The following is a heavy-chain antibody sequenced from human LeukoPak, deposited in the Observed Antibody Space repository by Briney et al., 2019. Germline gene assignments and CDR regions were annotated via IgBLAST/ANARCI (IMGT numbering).Heavy chain of an antibody. J-gene: IGHJ4*02. CDR3: AALVGRYSSGLYYYYFDY. V-gene: IGHV4-4*02. D-gene: IGHD3-22*01. CDR1: GGSISSSNW. Sequence: PSGTLSLTCAVSGGSISSSNWWSWVRQPPGKGLEWIGEMYLSGTTHSNPSVKSRVTISIDKSKNQFFLSLSSVTAADTAVYYCAALVGRYSSGLYYYYFDYWGQGTLVAVSS. CDR2: MYLSGTT.